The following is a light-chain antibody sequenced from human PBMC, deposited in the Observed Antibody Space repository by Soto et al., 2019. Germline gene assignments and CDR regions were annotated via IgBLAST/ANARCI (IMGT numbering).Light chain of an antibody. CDR2: DAS. Sequence: EIVLTQSPVTLSLSPGERATLSCRASQSVSRFLAWYQQKPGQAPRLLIYDASNRATGIPARFSGSGSGTVFTLTISSLQPEDCAVYYCQQCTNCPGTFGQGTKVDIK. V-gene: IGKV3-11*01. CDR1: QSVSRF. CDR3: QQCTNCPGT. J-gene: IGKJ1*01.